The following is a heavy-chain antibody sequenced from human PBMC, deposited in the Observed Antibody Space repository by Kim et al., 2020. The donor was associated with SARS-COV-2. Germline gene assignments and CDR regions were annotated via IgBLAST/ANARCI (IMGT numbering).Heavy chain of an antibody. CDR1: GFTFSSYL. CDR2: VTGNGGGT. D-gene: IGHD3-10*01. CDR3: AKRFGGRYFDY. Sequence: GGSLRLSCAASGFTFSSYLMSWVRQAPGKGLEWVSTVTGNGGGTYYADSVKGRFTISRDNSKNTLHLQMNTLRAEDTAVYYCAKRFGGRYFDYWGQGTL. V-gene: IGHV3-23*01. J-gene: IGHJ4*02.